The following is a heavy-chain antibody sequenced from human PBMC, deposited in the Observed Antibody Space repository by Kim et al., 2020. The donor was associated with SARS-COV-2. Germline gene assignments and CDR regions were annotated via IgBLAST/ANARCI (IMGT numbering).Heavy chain of an antibody. CDR1: GFTFSSYA. J-gene: IGHJ4*02. CDR3: ARDSGGWVDY. CDR2: ISYDGSNK. V-gene: IGHV3-30-3*01. D-gene: IGHD6-19*01. Sequence: GGSLRLSCAASGFTFSSYAMHWVRQAPGKGLEWVAVISYDGSNKYYADSVKGRFTISRDNSKNTLYLQMNSLRAEDTAVYYCARDSGGWVDYWGQGTLVTVSS.